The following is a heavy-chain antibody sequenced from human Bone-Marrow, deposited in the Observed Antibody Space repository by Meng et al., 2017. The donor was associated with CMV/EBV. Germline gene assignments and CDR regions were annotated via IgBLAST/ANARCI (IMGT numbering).Heavy chain of an antibody. V-gene: IGHV3-49*04. CDR2: IRSKAYGGTT. Sequence: GESLKISCTASGFTFGDYAMSWVRQAPGKGLEWVGFIRSKAYGGTTEYAASVKGRFTISRDDSKSIAYLQMNSLKTEDTAVYYCTSGGEWLVAGDYYGMDVWGQGTTVTVSS. D-gene: IGHD6-19*01. J-gene: IGHJ6*02. CDR3: TSGGEWLVAGDYYGMDV. CDR1: GFTFGDYA.